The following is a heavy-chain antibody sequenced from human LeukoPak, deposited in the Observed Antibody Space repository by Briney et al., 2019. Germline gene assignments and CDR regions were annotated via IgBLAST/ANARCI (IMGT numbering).Heavy chain of an antibody. CDR3: ARGRYYSGSYYGY. CDR1: GGSISSYY. V-gene: IGHV4-59*12. J-gene: IGHJ4*02. Sequence: SETLSLTCAVSGGSISSYYWSWIRQPPGKGLEWIGYIHYSGSTNYSPSLRSRVTMSVDTSKNQFSLKLSSVTAADTAVYYCARGRYYSGSYYGYWGQGTLVTVSS. D-gene: IGHD1-26*01. CDR2: IHYSGST.